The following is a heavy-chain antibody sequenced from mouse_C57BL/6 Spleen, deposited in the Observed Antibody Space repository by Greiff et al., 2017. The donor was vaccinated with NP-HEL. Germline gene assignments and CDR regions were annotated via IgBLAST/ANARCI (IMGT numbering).Heavy chain of an antibody. J-gene: IGHJ3*01. CDR2: INPNYGTT. V-gene: IGHV1-39*01. CDR3: ARGGERTYYSNQEGFAY. D-gene: IGHD2-5*01. Sequence: EVQLQQSGPELVKPGASVKISCKASGYSFTDYNMNWVKQSNGKSLEWIGVINPNYGTTSYNQKFKGKATLTVDQSSSTAYMQLNSLTSEDSAVYYCARGGERTYYSNQEGFAYWGQGTLVTVSA. CDR1: GYSFTDYN.